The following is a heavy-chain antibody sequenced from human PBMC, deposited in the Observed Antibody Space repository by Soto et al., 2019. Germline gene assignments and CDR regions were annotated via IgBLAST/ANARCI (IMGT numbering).Heavy chain of an antibody. D-gene: IGHD2-8*01. V-gene: IGHV3-30*18. CDR3: ANNGGSPYYFDY. J-gene: IGHJ4*02. CDR1: GFTFSSYG. CDR2: ISYDGSNK. Sequence: GGSLRLSCAASGFTFSSYGMHWVRQAPGKGLEWVAVISYDGSNKYYADSVKGRFTISRDNSKNTLYLQMNSLRAEDTAVYYCANNGGSPYYFDYWGQGTLVTVSS.